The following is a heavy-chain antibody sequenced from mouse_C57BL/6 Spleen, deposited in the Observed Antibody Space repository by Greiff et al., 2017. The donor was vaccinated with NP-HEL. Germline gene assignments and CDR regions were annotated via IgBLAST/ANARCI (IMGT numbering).Heavy chain of an antibody. D-gene: IGHD1-1*01. J-gene: IGHJ2*01. CDR1: GYTFTSYG. V-gene: IGHV1-81*01. CDR2: IYPRSGNT. Sequence: QVQLQQSGAELARPGASVKLSCKASGYTFTSYGISWVKQRTGQGLEWIGEIYPRSGNTYYNEKFKGKATLTADKSSSTAYMELRSLPSEDSAVYFCALSHYYGSSYPPDYWGQGTTLTVSS. CDR3: ALSHYYGSSYPPDY.